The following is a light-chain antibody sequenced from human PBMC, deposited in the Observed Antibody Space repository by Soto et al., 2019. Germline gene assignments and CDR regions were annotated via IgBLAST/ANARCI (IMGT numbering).Light chain of an antibody. CDR2: AAS. CDR3: QQTYKSPRT. V-gene: IGKV1-39*01. Sequence: DIQMTQSPSSLSASLGDRVTITCRANQDISSYLIWYQHKLGQAPKLLIHAASTLASGIPSRLSGSEAGTDFTLTISGLEHEDSGTHYCQQTYKSPRTWGQGTKVESK. CDR1: QDISSY. J-gene: IGKJ1*01.